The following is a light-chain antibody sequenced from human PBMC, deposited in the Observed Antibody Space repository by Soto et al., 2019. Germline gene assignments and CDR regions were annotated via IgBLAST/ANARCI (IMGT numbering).Light chain of an antibody. V-gene: IGKV3D-20*02. CDR2: DAS. J-gene: IGKJ1*01. CDR1: QSVSSSY. CDR3: QQRSNWPWT. Sequence: IVLTQLPGTLSLSPGERATLSCRASQSVSSSYLAWYQQKPGQAPRLLIYDASNRATGIPARFSGSGSGTDFTLTISSLEPEDFAVYYCQQRSNWPWTFGQGTKVDIK.